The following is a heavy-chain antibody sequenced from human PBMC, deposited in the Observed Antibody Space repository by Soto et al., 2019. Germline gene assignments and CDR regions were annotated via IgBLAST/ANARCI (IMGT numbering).Heavy chain of an antibody. CDR1: GFSFSYSA. Sequence: PGGSLRLSCAASGFSFSYSAMHWVRQAPGERLEWVAIIWYDGSNKYYADSVKGRFIISRDNSDNTLYLQMNSLRAEDTAVYYCATRGGLLRYFDWSSGSDAFDIWGQGTMVTV. CDR2: IWYDGSNK. CDR3: ATRGGLLRYFDWSSGSDAFDI. D-gene: IGHD3-9*01. J-gene: IGHJ3*02. V-gene: IGHV3-33*03.